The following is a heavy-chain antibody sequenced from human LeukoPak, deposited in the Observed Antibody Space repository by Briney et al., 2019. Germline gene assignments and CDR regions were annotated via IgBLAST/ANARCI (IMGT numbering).Heavy chain of an antibody. V-gene: IGHV3-64*04. CDR2: INSDGSYI. CDR1: GFTFSLYA. J-gene: IGHJ5*02. D-gene: IGHD1-26*01. Sequence: GGSLRLSCSASGFTFSLYAMHWVRQAPGKGLEYVSAINSDGSYIYYADSVKGRFTISRDNAKNSLFLHMNSLRAEDTAVYYCVRDLTIVGVAQVHHWGQETLVTVSS. CDR3: VRDLTIVGVAQVHH.